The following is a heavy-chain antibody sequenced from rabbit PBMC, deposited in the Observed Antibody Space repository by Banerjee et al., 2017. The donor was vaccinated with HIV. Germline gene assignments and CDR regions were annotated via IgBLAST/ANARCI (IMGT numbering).Heavy chain of an antibody. D-gene: IGHD7-1*01. CDR3: LRRWHSTDL. CDR1: GFSFSSDYD. CDR2: IYTDSDGT. V-gene: IGHV1S43*01. J-gene: IGHJ4*01. Sequence: QSLEESGGDLVKPGASLTLTCTASGFSFSSDYDMCWVRQAPGKGLEWIACIYTDSDGTWYASWVNGRFTITRSTSLNTVSLQLNSLTAADTATYFCLRRWHSTDLWGPGTLVTVS.